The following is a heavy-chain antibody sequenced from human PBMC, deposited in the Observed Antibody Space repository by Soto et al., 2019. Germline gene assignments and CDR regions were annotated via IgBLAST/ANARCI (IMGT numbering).Heavy chain of an antibody. CDR2: INAYNGNT. CDR3: ARDGSSGRLGFDY. J-gene: IGHJ4*02. Sequence: QVQLVQSGAEVKKPGASVKVSCKASGYTFTIYGISWVRQAPGLGLEWMGWINAYNGNTNYAQKLQGRVTMTTDTATTTVYMELMSLRSYDTAVYYFARDGSSGRLGFDYWGQGTLVTVAS. CDR1: GYTFTIYG. D-gene: IGHD6-19*01. V-gene: IGHV1-18*01.